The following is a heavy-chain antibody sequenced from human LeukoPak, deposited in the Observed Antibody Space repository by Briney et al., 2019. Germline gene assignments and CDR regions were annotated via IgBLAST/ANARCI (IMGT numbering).Heavy chain of an antibody. CDR3: ARDRALSSSSHNWSDP. J-gene: IGHJ5*02. D-gene: IGHD6-13*01. Sequence: GGSLRLSCAASGFTFSSYSMNWVRQAPGKGPEWVSHISRSSSSIYYADSVKGRFTISRDNAKNSLYLQMNSLRADDTGVYYCARDRALSSSSHNWSDPWGQGTLVTVSS. V-gene: IGHV3-48*01. CDR2: ISRSSSSI. CDR1: GFTFSSYS.